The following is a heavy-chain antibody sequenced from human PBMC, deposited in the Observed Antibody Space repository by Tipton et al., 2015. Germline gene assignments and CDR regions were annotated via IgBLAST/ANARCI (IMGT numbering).Heavy chain of an antibody. V-gene: IGHV4-61*01. J-gene: IGHJ4*02. CDR1: GGSISSSSYY. CDR2: IYYSGST. CDR3: AREVWDTDRSGYDY. Sequence: TLSLTCTVSGGSISSSSYYWSWIRQPPGKGLEWFGHIYYSGSTNYNPSLKSRVTMSVDTSKNQFSLQLSSVTAADTAVYYCAREVWDTDRSGYDYWGQGTLVTVSS. D-gene: IGHD3-3*01.